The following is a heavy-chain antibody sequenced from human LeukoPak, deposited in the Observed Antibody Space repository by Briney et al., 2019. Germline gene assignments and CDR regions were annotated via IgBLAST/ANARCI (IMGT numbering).Heavy chain of an antibody. CDR2: YYYSGTT. CDR1: GDSISRDGYY. V-gene: IGHV4-39*01. Sequence: SETLSLTCSVSGDSISRDGYYWGWIRQPPGKGLEWIGNYYYSGTTRYNPSLKSRVAIFIDTPKNQFSLKLTSVTAADTAVYYCARIGVRQYYYDSSGYYSGDVWGKGTTVTVSS. J-gene: IGHJ6*04. CDR3: ARIGVRQYYYDSSGYYSGDV. D-gene: IGHD3-22*01.